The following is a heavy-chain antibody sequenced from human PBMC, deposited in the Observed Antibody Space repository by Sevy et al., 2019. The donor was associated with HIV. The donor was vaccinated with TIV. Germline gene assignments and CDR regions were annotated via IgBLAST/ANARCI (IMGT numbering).Heavy chain of an antibody. Sequence: GGSLRLSCAASGFTFSSYAMSWVRQAPGKGLEWVSAISGSGGSTYYADSVKGRFTISRDNSKNTLYLQMNSLRAEDTAVYYCAKALRITMVPREVYYGMDVWGQGTPVTVSS. J-gene: IGHJ6*02. D-gene: IGHD3-10*01. V-gene: IGHV3-23*01. CDR1: GFTFSSYA. CDR3: AKALRITMVPREVYYGMDV. CDR2: ISGSGGST.